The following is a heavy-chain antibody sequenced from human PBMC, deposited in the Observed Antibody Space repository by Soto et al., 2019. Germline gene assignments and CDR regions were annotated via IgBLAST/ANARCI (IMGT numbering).Heavy chain of an antibody. Sequence: ASVKVSCKASGYTFTSYAMHWVRQAPGQRLEWMGWINPNSGGTNYAQKFQGRVTMTRDTSISTAYMELSRLRSDDTAVYYCAGYDSSGYLNYWGQGTLVTVSS. CDR2: INPNSGGT. D-gene: IGHD3-22*01. V-gene: IGHV1-2*02. J-gene: IGHJ4*02. CDR3: AGYDSSGYLNY. CDR1: GYTFTSYA.